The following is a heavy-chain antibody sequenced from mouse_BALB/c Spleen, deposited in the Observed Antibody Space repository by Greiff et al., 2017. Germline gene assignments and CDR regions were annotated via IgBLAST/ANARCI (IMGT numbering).Heavy chain of an antibody. V-gene: IGHV1-87*01. CDR3: ARDSHYYAMDY. CDR2: IYPGDGDT. J-gene: IGHJ4*01. CDR1: GYTFTSYW. Sequence: VQLQQSGAELARPGASVKLSCKASGYTFTSYWMQWVKQRPGQGLEWIGAIYPGDGDTRYTQKFKGKATLTADKSSSTAYMQLSSLASEDSAVYYCARDSHYYAMDYWGQGTSVTVSS.